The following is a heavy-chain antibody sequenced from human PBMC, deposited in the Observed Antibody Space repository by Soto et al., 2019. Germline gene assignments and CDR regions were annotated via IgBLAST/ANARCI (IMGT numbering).Heavy chain of an antibody. CDR1: GYSFTSYW. J-gene: IGHJ6*02. CDR3: ARRAHMSRRGETFSYYYYGMDV. D-gene: IGHD3-16*01. Sequence: GESLKISCKGSGYSFTSYWISWVRQMPGKGLEWMGRIDPIDSYTNYSPSFQGHVTISADKSISAAYLQWSSLKASDTAMYYCARRAHMSRRGETFSYYYYGMDVWGQGTTVTVSS. CDR2: IDPIDSYT. V-gene: IGHV5-10-1*01.